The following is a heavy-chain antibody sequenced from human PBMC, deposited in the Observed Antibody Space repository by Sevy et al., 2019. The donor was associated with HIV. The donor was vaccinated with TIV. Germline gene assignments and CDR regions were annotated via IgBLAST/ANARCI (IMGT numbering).Heavy chain of an antibody. V-gene: IGHV1-2*02. CDR2: SNPNSGGT. D-gene: IGHD1-26*01. J-gene: IGHJ3*02. Sequence: ASVKVSCKASGYTFTGYYMHWVRQAPGQGLEWMGWSNPNSGGTNYAQKFQGRVTMNRDTSISTAYMELSRLRSDDTAVYYCAREIVGATGDAFDIWGQGTMVTVSS. CDR1: GYTFTGYY. CDR3: AREIVGATGDAFDI.